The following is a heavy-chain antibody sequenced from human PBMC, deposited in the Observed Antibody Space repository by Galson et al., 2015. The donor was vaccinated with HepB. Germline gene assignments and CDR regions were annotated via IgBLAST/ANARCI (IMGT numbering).Heavy chain of an antibody. J-gene: IGHJ6*03. CDR2: IYSGGST. CDR3: ARVLTTVTLYYYYMDV. V-gene: IGHV3-53*01. D-gene: IGHD4-11*01. CDR1: GFTVSSNY. Sequence: SLRLSCAASGFTVSSNYMSWVRQAPGKGLEWVSVIYSGGSTYYADSVKGRFTISRDNSKNTLYLQMNSLRAEDTAVYYCARVLTTVTLYYYYMDVWGKGTKVTVSS.